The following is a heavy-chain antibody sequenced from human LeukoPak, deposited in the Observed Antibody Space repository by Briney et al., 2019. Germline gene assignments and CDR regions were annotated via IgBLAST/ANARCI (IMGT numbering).Heavy chain of an antibody. CDR3: ARRSGVWYFDY. CDR2: VHYTGNT. Sequence: SETLSLTCTVSGGSITTHANYWAWIRQPPGRGLEWNGGVHYTGNTYSNTSLKSRVTMSVDTSKNQFSLNLSSVTAADTAVYYCARRSGVWYFDYWGRGILVTVSP. D-gene: IGHD3-3*01. J-gene: IGHJ4*02. V-gene: IGHV4-39*01. CDR1: GGSITTHANY.